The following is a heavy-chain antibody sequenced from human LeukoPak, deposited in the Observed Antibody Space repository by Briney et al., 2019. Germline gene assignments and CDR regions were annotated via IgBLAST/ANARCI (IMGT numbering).Heavy chain of an antibody. CDR1: GFTFSSYW. Sequence: PGGSLRLSCAASGFTFSSYWMHWVRQAPGKGLVWVSRIKSDGSSIVYADSVKGRFTISRDNAKNTLYLQMNSLRAEDTAVYYCARDINYYDSSGYYKDYWGQGTLVTVSS. CDR3: ARDINYYDSSGYYKDY. CDR2: IKSDGSSI. J-gene: IGHJ4*02. V-gene: IGHV3-74*01. D-gene: IGHD3-22*01.